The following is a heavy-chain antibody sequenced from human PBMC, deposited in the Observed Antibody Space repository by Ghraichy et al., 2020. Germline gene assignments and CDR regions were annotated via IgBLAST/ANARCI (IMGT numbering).Heavy chain of an antibody. CDR3: AKDRRPSGYLDY. J-gene: IGHJ4*02. Sequence: LSLTCAASGFTFSNYAMGWVRQAPGKGLEWVSGISGSGRSTYYADSVKGRFTISRDNSKDTLYLQMNSLRAEDTAVYYCAKDRRPSGYLDYWGQGTLVTVSS. CDR2: ISGSGRST. D-gene: IGHD2-15*01. CDR1: GFTFSNYA. V-gene: IGHV3-23*01.